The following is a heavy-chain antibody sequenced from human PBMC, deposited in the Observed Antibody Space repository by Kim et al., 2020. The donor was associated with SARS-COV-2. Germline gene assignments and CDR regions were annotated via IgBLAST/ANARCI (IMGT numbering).Heavy chain of an antibody. CDR1: GFTFSSYA. V-gene: IGHV3-30-3*01. J-gene: IGHJ6*03. CDR3: ARDRTAKGGYYYMDV. Sequence: GGSLRLSCAASGFTFSSYAMHWVRQAPGKGLEWVAVISYDGSNKYYADSVKGRFTISRDNSKNTLYLQMNSLRAEDTAVYYCARDRTAKGGYYYMDVWGKGTTVTVSS. D-gene: IGHD3-16*01. CDR2: ISYDGSNK.